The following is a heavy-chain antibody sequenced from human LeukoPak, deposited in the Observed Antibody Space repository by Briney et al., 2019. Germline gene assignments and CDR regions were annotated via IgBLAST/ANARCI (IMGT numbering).Heavy chain of an antibody. V-gene: IGHV5-51*01. Sequence: GESLKISCKGSGYRFTNYWIGWVRQLPGKGLEGMGIIYPGDSDTRYSPSFQGQVTISADKSISTAYLQWSSLKASDTAMYYCARPPRDDSSAYYSAFDIWGQGTMVTVSS. CDR2: IYPGDSDT. D-gene: IGHD3-22*01. CDR3: ARPPRDDSSAYYSAFDI. CDR1: GYRFTNYW. J-gene: IGHJ3*02.